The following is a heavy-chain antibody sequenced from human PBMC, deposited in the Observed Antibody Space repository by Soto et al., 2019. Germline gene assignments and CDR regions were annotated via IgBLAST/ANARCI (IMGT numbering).Heavy chain of an antibody. Sequence: PGGSLRLSCAASGFTFSSYAMSWVRQAPGKGLEWVSAISGSGGSTYYADSVKGRFTISGDNSKNTLYLQMNSLRAEDTAVYYCAKGRYDILTGYPDYWGQGTPVTVSS. V-gene: IGHV3-23*01. CDR1: GFTFSSYA. CDR2: ISGSGGST. D-gene: IGHD3-9*01. CDR3: AKGRYDILTGYPDY. J-gene: IGHJ4*02.